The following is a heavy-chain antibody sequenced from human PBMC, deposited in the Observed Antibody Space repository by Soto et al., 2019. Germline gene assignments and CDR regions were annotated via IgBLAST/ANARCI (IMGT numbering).Heavy chain of an antibody. D-gene: IGHD3-3*01. J-gene: IGHJ4*02. Sequence: EVALLESGGGLVQPGGSLRLSCAASGFTFSDFAMSWVRQAPGKGLEWVSGISASGSGTIYADSVRARFTISRDNSGNTMYLQLSALRAEDAAVYYCAKDRHYNFWSGHVLLTWGQGSLVSVSS. CDR1: GFTFSDFA. V-gene: IGHV3-23*01. CDR3: AKDRHYNFWSGHVLLT. CDR2: ISASGSGT.